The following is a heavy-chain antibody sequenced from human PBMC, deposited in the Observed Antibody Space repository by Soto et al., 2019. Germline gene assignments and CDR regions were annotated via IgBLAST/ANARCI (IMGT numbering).Heavy chain of an antibody. J-gene: IGHJ6*02. Sequence: QVQLVESGGGVVQPGRSLRLSCAASGFTFSSYGMHWVRQAPGKGLEWVAVISYDGSNKYYADSVKGRFTISRDNSKNTLYLKMNSLRAEDKAVYYCAKDRVAARPPYYYCYYGMDVWGQGTTVTVSS. D-gene: IGHD6-6*01. CDR3: AKDRVAARPPYYYCYYGMDV. CDR2: ISYDGSNK. CDR1: GFTFSSYG. V-gene: IGHV3-30*18.